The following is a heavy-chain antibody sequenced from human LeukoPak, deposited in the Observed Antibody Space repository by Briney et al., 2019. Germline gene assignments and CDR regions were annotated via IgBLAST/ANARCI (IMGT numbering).Heavy chain of an antibody. CDR3: ARGGDVLRYFDYHYMDV. V-gene: IGHV1-18*01. CDR1: GYTFTSYG. Sequence: ASVKVSCKASGYTFTSYGISWVRPAPGQGLEWMGWISAYNGNTNYAQKLQGRVTMTTDTSTSTAYMELRSLRSDDTAVYYCARGGDVLRYFDYHYMDVWGKGTTVTISS. CDR2: ISAYNGNT. J-gene: IGHJ6*03. D-gene: IGHD3-9*01.